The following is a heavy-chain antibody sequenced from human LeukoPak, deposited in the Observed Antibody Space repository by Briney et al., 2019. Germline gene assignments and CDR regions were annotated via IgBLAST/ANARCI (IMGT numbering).Heavy chain of an antibody. CDR3: ARIFGSSSSFDY. CDR1: GGTFSSYA. CDR2: IIPIFGTV. D-gene: IGHD6-6*01. J-gene: IGHJ4*02. V-gene: IGHV1-69*13. Sequence: SVKVSCKASGGTFSSYAISWVRQAPGQGLEWMGGIIPIFGTVNYAQKFQGRVTTTADESTSTAYMELSSLRSQDTAVYYCARIFGSSSSFDYWGQGTLVTVSS.